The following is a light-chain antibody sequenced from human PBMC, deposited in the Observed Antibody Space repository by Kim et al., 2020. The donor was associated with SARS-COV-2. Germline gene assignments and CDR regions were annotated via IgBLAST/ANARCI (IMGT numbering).Light chain of an antibody. CDR3: TSYISSSTRV. J-gene: IGLJ3*02. V-gene: IGLV2-14*03. Sequence: QSALTQPASVSGSPGQPITISCTGTSSDVGGYKYVSWYQQHPGKAPKLMIYDVSRRPSGVSNRFSGSKSGNTASLTISGLQAEDEADYYCTSYISSSTRVFGGGTQLTVL. CDR2: DVS. CDR1: SSDVGGYKY.